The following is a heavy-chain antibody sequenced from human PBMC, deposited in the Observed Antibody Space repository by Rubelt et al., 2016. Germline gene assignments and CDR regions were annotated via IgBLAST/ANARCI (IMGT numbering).Heavy chain of an antibody. CDR2: IYYSGST. Sequence: QVQLQQWGAGLLKPSETLSLTCTVSGGSISSGSYYWGWIRQPPGKGLEWIGSIYYSGSTYYNRSLKSRVTISVDTSKNQFSLKLSSVTAADTAVYYCARGRFLEWLPPDYWGQGTLVTVSS. CDR1: GGSISSGSYY. CDR3: ARGRFLEWLPPDY. J-gene: IGHJ4*02. D-gene: IGHD3-3*01. V-gene: IGHV4-39*01.